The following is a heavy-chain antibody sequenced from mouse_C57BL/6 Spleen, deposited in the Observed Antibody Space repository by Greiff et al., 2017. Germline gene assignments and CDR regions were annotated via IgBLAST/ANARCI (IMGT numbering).Heavy chain of an antibody. J-gene: IGHJ2*01. D-gene: IGHD2-4*01. Sequence: VQLQQSGAELVRPGASVTLSCKASGYTFTDYEMHWVKQTPVHGLEWIGAIDPETGGTAYNQKFKGKAILTADKSSSTAYMELRSLTSEDSAVYYCTREGLRRVAYYFDYWGQGTTLTVSS. CDR1: GYTFTDYE. CDR3: TREGLRRVAYYFDY. CDR2: IDPETGGT. V-gene: IGHV1-15*01.